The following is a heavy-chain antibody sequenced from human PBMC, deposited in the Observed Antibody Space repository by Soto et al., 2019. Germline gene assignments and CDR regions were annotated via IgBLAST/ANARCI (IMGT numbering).Heavy chain of an antibody. CDR1: GGTFSSYT. V-gene: IGHV1-69*02. CDR3: ASHRYYYGSGSYYASPYPFDY. CDR2: IIPILGIA. J-gene: IGHJ4*02. D-gene: IGHD3-10*01. Sequence: QVQLVQSGAEVKKPGSSVKVSCKASGGTFSSYTISWVRQAPGQGLEWMGRIIPILGIANYAQKFQGRVTITADKSTSTAYMELSSLRSEDTAVYYCASHRYYYGSGSYYASPYPFDYWGQGTLVTVSS.